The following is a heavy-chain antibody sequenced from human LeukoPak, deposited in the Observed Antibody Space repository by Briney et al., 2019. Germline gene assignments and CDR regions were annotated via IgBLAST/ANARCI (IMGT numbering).Heavy chain of an antibody. V-gene: IGHV4-34*01. CDR3: ARGPGGSYLRRYMDV. J-gene: IGHJ6*03. CDR1: GGSFSGYY. Sequence: SETLSLTCAVYGGSFSGYYWSWLRQPPGKGLEWIGEINHSGSTNYNPSLKSRVTISVYTSKNQFSLKLSSVTAADTAVYYCARGPGGSYLRRYMDVWGKGTTVTVSS. CDR2: INHSGST. D-gene: IGHD1-26*01.